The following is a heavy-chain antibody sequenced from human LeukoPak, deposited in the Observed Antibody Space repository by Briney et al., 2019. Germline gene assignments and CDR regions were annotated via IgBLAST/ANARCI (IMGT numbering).Heavy chain of an antibody. Sequence: GGSLRLSCAASGFTFSSHGMNWVRQAPGKGLEWVSGISPSGGITYYTDSVKGRFTISRDNSKNTQSLQMNSLRAEDTAVYYCARDQYYDSKGWFDPWGQGTLVTVSS. D-gene: IGHD3-22*01. CDR3: ARDQYYDSKGWFDP. J-gene: IGHJ5*02. CDR2: ISPSGGIT. V-gene: IGHV3-23*01. CDR1: GFTFSSHG.